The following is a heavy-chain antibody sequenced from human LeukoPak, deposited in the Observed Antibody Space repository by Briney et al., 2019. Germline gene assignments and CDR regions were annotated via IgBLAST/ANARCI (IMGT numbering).Heavy chain of an antibody. D-gene: IGHD2-8*01. J-gene: IGHJ4*02. CDR2: IYYSGST. CDR3: ARSRSYLGYFDY. V-gene: IGHV4-31*03. CDR1: GGSISSGGYY. Sequence: SQTLTLTCTASGGSISSGGYYWSWIRQHPGKGLEWIGYIYYSGSTYYNPSLKSRVTISVDTSKNQFSLKLSSVTAADTAVYYCARSRSYLGYFDYWGQGTLVTVSS.